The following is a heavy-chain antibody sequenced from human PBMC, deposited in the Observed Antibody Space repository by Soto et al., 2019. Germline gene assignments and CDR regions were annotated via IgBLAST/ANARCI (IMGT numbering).Heavy chain of an antibody. CDR3: FFFQEEDGIRDTVPVSAFMLNSSSDL. CDR2: IWYDGSNK. Sequence: KGLEWVAVIWYDGSNKYYADSVKGRFPISRDNSKNTLYLQMNSVRAEDTAVYYFFFFQEEDGIRDTVPVSAFMLNSSSDL. D-gene: IGHD5-18*01. J-gene: IGHJ2*01. V-gene: IGHV3-33*01.